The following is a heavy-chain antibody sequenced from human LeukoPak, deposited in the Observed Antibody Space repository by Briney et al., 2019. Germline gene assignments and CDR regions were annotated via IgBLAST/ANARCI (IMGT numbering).Heavy chain of an antibody. CDR3: ARTDLADAFDI. V-gene: IGHV4-59*01. CDR1: GGSISSYY. CDR2: IYYSGST. J-gene: IGHJ3*02. Sequence: PSETLSLTCTVSGGSISSYYWSWIRQPPGKGLEWIGYIYYSGSTNYNPSLKSRVTISVDTSKNQLSLKLSSVTAADTAAYYCARTDLADAFDIWGQGTMVTVSS.